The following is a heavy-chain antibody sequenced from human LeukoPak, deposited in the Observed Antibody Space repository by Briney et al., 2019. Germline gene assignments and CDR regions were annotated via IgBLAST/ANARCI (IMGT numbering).Heavy chain of an antibody. CDR3: AKAKAGAIHAPFDY. D-gene: IGHD1-26*01. CDR1: GFTFDDYT. Sequence: GRSLRLSCAASGFTFDDYTMHWVRRAPGKGLEWVSLISWDGGSTYYADSVKGRFTISRDNSKNSLYLQMNSLRTEDTALYYCAKAKAGAIHAPFDYWGQGTLVTVSS. J-gene: IGHJ4*02. CDR2: ISWDGGST. V-gene: IGHV3-43*01.